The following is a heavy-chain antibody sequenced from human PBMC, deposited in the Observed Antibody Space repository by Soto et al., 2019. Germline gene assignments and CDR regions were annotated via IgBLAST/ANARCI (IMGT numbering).Heavy chain of an antibody. J-gene: IGHJ6*02. V-gene: IGHV1-69*01. CDR2: IIPIFGTA. CDR1: GGTFSRHA. D-gene: IGHD1-7*01. CDR3: ARGPYNWNYWLDYYYGMDV. Sequence: QVQLVQSGAEVRKPGSSVKVSCKASGGTFSRHAISWVRQAPGQGLEWMGGIIPIFGTANHAQKFQGRVTIIADESTSTVYMELSSLRSEDTAMYYCARGPYNWNYWLDYYYGMDVWGQGTTVTVSS.